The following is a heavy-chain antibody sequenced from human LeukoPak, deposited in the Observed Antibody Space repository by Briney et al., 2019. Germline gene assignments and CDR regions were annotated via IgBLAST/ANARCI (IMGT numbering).Heavy chain of an antibody. CDR1: GFTFTSQG. CDR2: ITGSGDNT. J-gene: IGHJ2*01. CDR3: AKMQGFFDL. Sequence: GGSLRLSCAASGFTFTSQGMAWVRQAPGKGLEWVSAITGSGDNTYYADSVKGRFTISRDNSKNTLYPQMNSLSAEDTAVYYCAKMQGFFDLWGRGTLVTVSS. V-gene: IGHV3-23*01.